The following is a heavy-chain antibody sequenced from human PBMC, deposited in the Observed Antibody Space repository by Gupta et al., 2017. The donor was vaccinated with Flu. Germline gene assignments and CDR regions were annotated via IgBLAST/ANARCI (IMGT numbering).Heavy chain of an antibody. CDR3: ATQTSITGTVDY. D-gene: IGHD1-7*01. CDR2: ISVGDSTT. J-gene: IGHJ4*02. CDR1: GFKFSSYA. Sequence: EVQLLESGGDLVQPGGSLRLYCAASGFKFSSYAMTWVRQAPGKGLEWVSAISVGDSTTYYADSVKGRFTISRDNSKNTLYLQMNSLRAEDTALYYCATQTSITGTVDYWGQGTLVTVSS. V-gene: IGHV3-23*01.